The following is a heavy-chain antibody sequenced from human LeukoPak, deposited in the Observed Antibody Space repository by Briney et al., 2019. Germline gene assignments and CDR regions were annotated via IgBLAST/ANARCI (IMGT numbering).Heavy chain of an antibody. J-gene: IGHJ6*03. V-gene: IGHV1-2*02. D-gene: IGHD3-10*01. CDR2: INPNSGAT. CDR1: GYTFTGHY. CDR3: ARDLVWGDTRFYYYYYMDV. Sequence: ASVKDSSKPSGYTFTGHYIHWVRQAPGQGVEWMGWINPNSGATKYAQKFQGRVTMTSDTSISTAYMEVSRLRSDDTAVYYCARDLVWGDTRFYYYYYMDVWGKGTTVTVSS.